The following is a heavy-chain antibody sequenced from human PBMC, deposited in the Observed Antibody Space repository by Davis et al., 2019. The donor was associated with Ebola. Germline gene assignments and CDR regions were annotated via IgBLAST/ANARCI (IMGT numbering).Heavy chain of an antibody. V-gene: IGHV3-21*01. CDR2: ISSSSSYI. CDR3: ARVLQQWLVGNRYYYYGVDV. J-gene: IGHJ6*02. Sequence: GESLKISCEASGFTFDDYAMHWVRQAPGKGLEWVSSISSSSSYIYYADSVKGRFTVSRDNAKNSLYLQMNSLRAEDTAVYYCARVLQQWLVGNRYYYYGVDVWGQGTTVTVSS. CDR1: GFTFDDYA. D-gene: IGHD6-19*01.